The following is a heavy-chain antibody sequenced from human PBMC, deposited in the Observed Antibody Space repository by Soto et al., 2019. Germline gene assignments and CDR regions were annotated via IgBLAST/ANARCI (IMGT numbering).Heavy chain of an antibody. V-gene: IGHV1-2*02. J-gene: IGHJ4*02. Sequence: ASVKVSCKTSGYTFKDYYIHWVRQAPGQGLEWVGWLNPNSAGTYYAQKFQARVTMTRDSSISTAYMELSSLTSDDTAVYFCARGAPRLVLAQHYSDFWGQGTLVTVSS. CDR1: GYTFKDYY. CDR2: LNPNSAGT. D-gene: IGHD2-8*02. CDR3: ARGAPRLVLAQHYSDF.